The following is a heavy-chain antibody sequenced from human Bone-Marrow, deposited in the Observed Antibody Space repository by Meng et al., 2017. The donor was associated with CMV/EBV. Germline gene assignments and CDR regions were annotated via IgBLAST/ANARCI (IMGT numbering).Heavy chain of an antibody. J-gene: IGHJ4*02. D-gene: IGHD3-10*01. CDR1: GGSFSGYY. V-gene: IGHV4-34*01. CDR2: INHSGST. Sequence: SETLSLTCAVYGGSFSGYYWSWIRQPPGKGLEWIGEINHSGSTNYNPSLKSRVTISVDKSKNQFSLKLSSVTAADTAVYYCARENGSGRFDYWGQGTLVTVSS. CDR3: ARENGSGRFDY.